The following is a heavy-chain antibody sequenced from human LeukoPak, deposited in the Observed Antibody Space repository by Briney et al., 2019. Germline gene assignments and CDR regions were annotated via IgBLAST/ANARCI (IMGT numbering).Heavy chain of an antibody. V-gene: IGHV3-21*01. D-gene: IGHD1-1*01. Sequence: GGSLRLSCAASGFTLSAYSMNWVRQAPGKGLEWVSSISSSSYIYNADPVKGRFTIPRDNAKNSLYLQMNSLRAEDTAVYYCAREYFNDVFDYWGQGTLVTVSS. CDR2: ISSSSYI. CDR3: AREYFNDVFDY. CDR1: GFTLSAYS. J-gene: IGHJ4*02.